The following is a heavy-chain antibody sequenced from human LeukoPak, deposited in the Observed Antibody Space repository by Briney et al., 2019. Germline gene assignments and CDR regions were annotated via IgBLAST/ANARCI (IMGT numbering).Heavy chain of an antibody. CDR3: AKWESEQQRVTPLFDY. J-gene: IGHJ4*02. CDR2: ISGSGGST. D-gene: IGHD6-13*01. Sequence: GGSLRLSCAASGFTFSSYAMSWDRQAPGKGLEWVSAISGSGGSTYYADSVKGRFTISRDNTKNTLYLQMNSLRAEDTAVYYCAKWESEQQRVTPLFDYWGQGTLVTVSS. V-gene: IGHV3-23*01. CDR1: GFTFSSYA.